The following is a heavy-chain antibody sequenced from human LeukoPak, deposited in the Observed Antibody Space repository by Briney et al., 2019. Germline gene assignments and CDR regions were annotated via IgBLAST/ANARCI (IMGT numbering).Heavy chain of an antibody. J-gene: IGHJ3*02. V-gene: IGHV1-18*01. CDR3: ARDDGYYYGSGSYPSAFDI. D-gene: IGHD3-10*01. Sequence: GASVKVSCKASGYTFTSYGISWVRQAPGQGLEWMGWISAYNGNTNYAQKLQGRVTMTTDTSTSTAYMELRSLRSDDTAVYYCARDDGYYYGSGSYPSAFDIWGQGTMVTVSS. CDR1: GYTFTSYG. CDR2: ISAYNGNT.